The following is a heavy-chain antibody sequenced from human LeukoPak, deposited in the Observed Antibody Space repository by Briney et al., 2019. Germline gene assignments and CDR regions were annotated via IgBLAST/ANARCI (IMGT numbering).Heavy chain of an antibody. CDR1: GGSISSYY. J-gene: IGHJ4*02. Sequence: SETLSLTCTVSGGSISSYYWSWIRQPAGKGLEWIGRIYTSGSTNYNPSLKSRVTMSVDTSKNQFSLKLSSVTAADTAVYYCASPRTRRKYYDILTGYYKYFDYWGQGTLVTVSS. V-gene: IGHV4-4*07. CDR2: IYTSGST. D-gene: IGHD3-9*01. CDR3: ASPRTRRKYYDILTGYYKYFDY.